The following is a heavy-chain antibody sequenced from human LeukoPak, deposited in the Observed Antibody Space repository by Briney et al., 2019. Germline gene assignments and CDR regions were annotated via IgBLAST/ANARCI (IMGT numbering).Heavy chain of an antibody. Sequence: ASVKVSCKASGYIFTSYDINWVRQATGQGLEWMGWMNPNSGNTGYAQKFQGRVTMTRNTSISTAYMELSSLRSEDTAVYYCAREVAAVAASEVWGQGTLVTVSS. D-gene: IGHD6-19*01. J-gene: IGHJ4*02. V-gene: IGHV1-8*01. CDR1: GYIFTSYD. CDR2: MNPNSGNT. CDR3: AREVAAVAASEV.